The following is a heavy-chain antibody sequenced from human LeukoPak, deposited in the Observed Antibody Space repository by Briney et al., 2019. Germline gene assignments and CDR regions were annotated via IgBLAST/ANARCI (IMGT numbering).Heavy chain of an antibody. CDR1: GYTFTGYY. V-gene: IGHV1-69*05. Sequence: ASVKVSCKASGYTFTGYYMHWVRQAPGQGLEWMGRIIPIFGTANYAQKFQGRVTITTDESTSTAYMELSSLRSEDTAVYYCARELSTATTLWFDPWGQGTLVTVSS. CDR2: IIPIFGTA. CDR3: ARELSTATTLWFDP. J-gene: IGHJ5*02. D-gene: IGHD4-17*01.